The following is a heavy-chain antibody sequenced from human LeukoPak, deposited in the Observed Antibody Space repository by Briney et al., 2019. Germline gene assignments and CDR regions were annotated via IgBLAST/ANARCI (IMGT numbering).Heavy chain of an antibody. CDR1: GGSMSSDY. V-gene: IGHV4-59*08. J-gene: IGHJ4*02. CDR2: IHYSGST. Sequence: PSETLSLTCTVSGGSMSSDYWCWIRQPPGKGLEWIGYIHYSGSTNYTPSLKSRVTIPIDTSKHQFSLKLSSVTAADTAVYYCARQSSGCYDYWPQGTLVTVSS. CDR3: ARQSSGCYDY. D-gene: IGHD3-22*01.